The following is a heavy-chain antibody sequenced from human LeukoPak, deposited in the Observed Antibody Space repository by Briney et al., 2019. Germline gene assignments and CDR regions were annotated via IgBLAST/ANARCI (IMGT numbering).Heavy chain of an antibody. D-gene: IGHD1-26*01. CDR2: IYYDGSNQ. CDR1: GLRFRNYG. CDR3: ATDRNSGKYYDY. J-gene: IGHJ4*02. Sequence: EGSLRLSCVVSGLRFRNYGMHWVRQAPGKGLEWVAVIYYDGSNQYYADSVKGRSTVSRDNAKNTLYLQMDSLRAEDTAVYYCATDRNSGKYYDYWGQGTLVTVSS. V-gene: IGHV3-33*01.